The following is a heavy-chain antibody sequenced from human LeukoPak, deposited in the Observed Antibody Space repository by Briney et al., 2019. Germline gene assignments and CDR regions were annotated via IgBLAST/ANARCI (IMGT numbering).Heavy chain of an antibody. J-gene: IGHJ4*02. V-gene: IGHV4-31*03. CDR3: ARSHFDWLLRPLPCEY. Sequence: SETLSLTCTVSGGSISSGGYYWSWIRQHPGKGLEWIGYIYYSGSTYYNPSLKSRVTISVDTSKNQFSLKLSSVTAADTAVYYCARSHFDWLLRPLPCEYWGQGTLVTVSS. CDR1: GGSISSGGYY. D-gene: IGHD3-9*01. CDR2: IYYSGST.